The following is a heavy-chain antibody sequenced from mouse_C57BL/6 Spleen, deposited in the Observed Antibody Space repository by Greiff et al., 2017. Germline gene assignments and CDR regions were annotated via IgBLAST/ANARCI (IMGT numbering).Heavy chain of an antibody. CDR2: ISDGGSYT. CDR1: GFTFSSYA. CDR3: ARDGSRRDFDY. Sequence: VQLKESGGGLVKPGGSLKLSCAASGFTFSSYAMSWVRQTPEKRLEWVATISDGGSYTYYPDNVKGRFTISRDNAKNNLYLQMSHLKSEDTAMFYCARDGSRRDFDYWGQGTTLTVSS. J-gene: IGHJ2*01. V-gene: IGHV5-4*01.